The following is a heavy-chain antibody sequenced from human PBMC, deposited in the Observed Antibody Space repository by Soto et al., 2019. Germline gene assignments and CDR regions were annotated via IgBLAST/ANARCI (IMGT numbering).Heavy chain of an antibody. CDR2: IYQSGIT. V-gene: IGHV4-4*02. D-gene: IGHD2-15*01. Sequence: SETLSLTCDVSGGSITTGHWWTWVRQSPGKGLEWIGEIYQSGITNYNPSLNSRLSISMDQSKNQFSLKLTSVTAADTALYFCARGFSFSDNSDNDRIYFYYGLNVWGQGTTVTVSS. CDR1: GGSITTGHW. J-gene: IGHJ6*02. CDR3: ARGFSFSDNSDNDRIYFYYGLNV.